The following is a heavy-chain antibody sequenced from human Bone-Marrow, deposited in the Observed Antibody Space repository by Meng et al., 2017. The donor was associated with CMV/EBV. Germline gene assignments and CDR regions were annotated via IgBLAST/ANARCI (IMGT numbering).Heavy chain of an antibody. J-gene: IGHJ4*02. CDR1: GYSFTSYW. D-gene: IGHD2-2*01. CDR2: IIPILGIA. Sequence: GGSLRLSCKGSGYSFTSYWIGWVRQMPGKGLEWMGIIPILGIANYAQKFQGRVTITADKSTSTAYMELSSLRSEDTAVYYCASDIVVVPAAQKRGADHYWGQGTLVTVSS. CDR3: ASDIVVVPAAQKRGADHY. V-gene: IGHV1-69*04.